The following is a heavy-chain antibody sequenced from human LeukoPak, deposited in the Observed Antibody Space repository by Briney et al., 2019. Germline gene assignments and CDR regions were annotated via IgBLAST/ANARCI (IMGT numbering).Heavy chain of an antibody. CDR3: ARDHNYYGSGRSSGWYIDAFDI. J-gene: IGHJ3*02. D-gene: IGHD3-10*01. Sequence: ASVKVSCKASGYTFTSYGISWVRQAPGQGLEWMGWISAYNGNTNYAQKLQGRVTMTTDTSTSTAYMELRSLRSDDTAEYYCARDHNYYGSGRSSGWYIDAFDIWGQGTMVTVSS. V-gene: IGHV1-18*01. CDR2: ISAYNGNT. CDR1: GYTFTSYG.